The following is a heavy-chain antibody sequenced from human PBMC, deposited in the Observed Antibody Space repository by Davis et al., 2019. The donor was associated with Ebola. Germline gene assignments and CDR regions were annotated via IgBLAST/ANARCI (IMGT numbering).Heavy chain of an antibody. V-gene: IGHV4-59*08. Sequence: SETLSLTCTVSGGSISGYYWSWIRQPPARGLEWIGYIYYSGSTDYNPSLKSRVTISVDTSKNQFSLNLSSVTAADTAVYYCARLHEGDWGQGTMVTVSS. D-gene: IGHD3-16*01. CDR2: IYYSGST. CDR1: GGSISGYY. CDR3: ARLHEGD. J-gene: IGHJ3*01.